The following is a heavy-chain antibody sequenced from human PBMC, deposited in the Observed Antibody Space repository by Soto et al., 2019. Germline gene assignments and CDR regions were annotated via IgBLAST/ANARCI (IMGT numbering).Heavy chain of an antibody. J-gene: IGHJ5*02. Sequence: GESLKISCKGSGYSFTSYWIGWVRQMPGKGLEWMGIIYPGDSDTRYSPSFQGQVTISADKSITTAYLQWSSLKASDTAMYYCARLGSGSYYFTNWFDPWGQGTLVSVSS. V-gene: IGHV5-51*01. CDR3: ARLGSGSYYFTNWFDP. CDR1: GYSFTSYW. D-gene: IGHD3-10*01. CDR2: IYPGDSDT.